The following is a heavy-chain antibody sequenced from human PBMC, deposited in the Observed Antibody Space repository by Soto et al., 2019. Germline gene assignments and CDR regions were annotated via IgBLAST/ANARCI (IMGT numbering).Heavy chain of an antibody. D-gene: IGHD2-15*01. CDR1: GGSFRGYF. V-gene: IGHV4-34*01. Sequence: SETLSLTCAVYGGSFRGYFWSWIRQPPGKGLEWIGEINHSGITSYSPSLGSRVTTSVDTPKNQFSLRLRSVTAADTAVYYCAPLSVSLSGPYGIHVWGQGTTVTVSS. J-gene: IGHJ6*02. CDR2: INHSGIT. CDR3: APLSVSLSGPYGIHV.